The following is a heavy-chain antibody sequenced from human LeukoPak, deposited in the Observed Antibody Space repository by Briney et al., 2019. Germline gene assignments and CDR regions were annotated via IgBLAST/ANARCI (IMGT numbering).Heavy chain of an antibody. J-gene: IGHJ4*02. Sequence: GESLKISCKGSGYDFSNYWIGWVRQMPGKGLEYMGLILPRDSDTRYSPSFQGQVTISADKSITTAYLQWSSLKASDTAMYYCVTSPGSGWFDYWGQGTLVTVSS. CDR1: GYDFSNYW. D-gene: IGHD6-19*01. V-gene: IGHV5-51*01. CDR2: ILPRDSDT. CDR3: VTSPGSGWFDY.